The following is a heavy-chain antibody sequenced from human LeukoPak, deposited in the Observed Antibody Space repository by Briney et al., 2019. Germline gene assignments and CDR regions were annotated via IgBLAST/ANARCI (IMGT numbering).Heavy chain of an antibody. CDR3: ARSYFDSSAYYYPFDD. CDR2: IYYSGCT. CDR1: GGSIRSYY. Sequence: SETLSLTCSVSGGSIRSYYWSWIRQPPGKGLEWIGYIYYSGCTNYNPPLKSRVTISGDTSKNQFSLKLSSVTAADTAVYYCARSYFDSSAYYYPFDDWGQGTLVTVSS. V-gene: IGHV4-59*08. J-gene: IGHJ5*02. D-gene: IGHD3-22*01.